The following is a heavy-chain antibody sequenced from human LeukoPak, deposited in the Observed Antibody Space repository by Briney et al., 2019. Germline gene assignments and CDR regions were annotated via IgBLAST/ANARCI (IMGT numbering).Heavy chain of an antibody. CDR2: IYYSGST. V-gene: IGHV4-59*01. J-gene: IGHJ4*02. CDR1: GGSIRSYY. D-gene: IGHD3-16*01. CDR3: ARGLGPGDLFDY. Sequence: SETLSLTCTVSGGSIRSYYWSWIRQPPGKGLEWIGYIYYSGSTNYNPSLRSRVTISVDTSKNQFSLKLSSVTAADTAVYYCARGLGPGDLFDYWGQGTLVTVSS.